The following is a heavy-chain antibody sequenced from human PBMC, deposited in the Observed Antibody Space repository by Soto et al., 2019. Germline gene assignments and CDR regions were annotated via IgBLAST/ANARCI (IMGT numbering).Heavy chain of an antibody. CDR1: GFTFSDYY. V-gene: IGHV3-11*01. CDR3: ARRAAAGRSFDY. J-gene: IGHJ4*02. CDR2: ISSSGNSI. Sequence: PGGSLSLSCAASGFTFSDYYMTWIRQAPGKGLEWVSYISSSGNSIYYADSVRGRFTASRDNAKNSLFLRMNSLRAEDTAVYYCARRAAAGRSFDYWGLGTLVTVSS. D-gene: IGHD6-13*01.